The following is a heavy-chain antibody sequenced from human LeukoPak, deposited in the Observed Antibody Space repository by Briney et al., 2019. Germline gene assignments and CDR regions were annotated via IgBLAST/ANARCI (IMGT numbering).Heavy chain of an antibody. Sequence: SETLSLTCTVSGGSISSGGYYWSWIRQHPGKGLEWIGYIYYSGSTYYNPSLKSRVTISVDTSKNQFSLKLSSVTAADTAVYYCARHGTYYDFWSGPYYYYYYMDVWGKGTTVTVSS. CDR2: IYYSGST. CDR3: ARHGTYYDFWSGPYYYYYYMDV. J-gene: IGHJ6*03. V-gene: IGHV4-31*03. D-gene: IGHD3-3*01. CDR1: GGSISSGGYY.